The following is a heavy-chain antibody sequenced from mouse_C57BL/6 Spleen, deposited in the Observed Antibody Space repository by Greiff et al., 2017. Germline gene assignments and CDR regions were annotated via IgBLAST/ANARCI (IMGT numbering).Heavy chain of an antibody. Sequence: EVKLQESGAELVKPGASVKLSCTASGFNIKDYYMHWVKQRTEQGLEWIGRIDPEDGETKNAPKFQGKATITADTSSNTAYLQLSSLTSEDTAVYYCARAYSNLFDYWGQGTTLTVSS. J-gene: IGHJ2*01. V-gene: IGHV14-2*01. CDR1: GFNIKDYY. D-gene: IGHD2-5*01. CDR2: IDPEDGET. CDR3: ARAYSNLFDY.